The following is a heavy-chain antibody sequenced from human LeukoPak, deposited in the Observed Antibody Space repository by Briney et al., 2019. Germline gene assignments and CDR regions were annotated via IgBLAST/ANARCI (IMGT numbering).Heavy chain of an antibody. J-gene: IGHJ4*02. CDR1: GFTFSSYG. CDR3: ARIPDQQLVAHIGY. CDR2: ISYDGSNK. Sequence: GRPLRLSCAASGFTFSSYGMHWVRQAPGKGLEWVAVISYDGSNKYYADSVKGRFTISRDNAKNSLYLQMNSLRAEDTAVYYCARIPDQQLVAHIGYWGQGTLVTVSS. D-gene: IGHD6-13*01. V-gene: IGHV3-30*03.